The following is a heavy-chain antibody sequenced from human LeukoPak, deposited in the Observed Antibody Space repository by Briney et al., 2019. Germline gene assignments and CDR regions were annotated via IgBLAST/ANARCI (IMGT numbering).Heavy chain of an antibody. CDR1: GGSTSSYY. D-gene: IGHD6-19*01. V-gene: IGHV4-4*07. CDR2: IYTSGST. CDR3: ARGLVRSGLTYYFDY. J-gene: IGHJ4*02. Sequence: TSETLSLTCTVSGGSTSSYYWSWIRQPAGKGLEWIGRIYTSGSTNYNPSLKSRLTMSVDTSKNQFSLKLNSVTAADTAVYYCARGLVRSGLTYYFDYWGQGTLVTVSS.